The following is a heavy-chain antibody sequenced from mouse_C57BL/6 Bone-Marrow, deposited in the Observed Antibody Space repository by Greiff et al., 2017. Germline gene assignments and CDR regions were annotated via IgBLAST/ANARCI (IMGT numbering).Heavy chain of an antibody. D-gene: IGHD2-2*01. Sequence: VQLQQSGAELVRPGASVKLSCTASGFNIKDDYMHWVKQRPEQGLEWIGWIDPENGDTEYASKFQGKATITADPSSNTAYLQLSSLTSEDTAVYYCTTGWLPFYWYFDVWGTGTTVTVSS. CDR2: IDPENGDT. J-gene: IGHJ1*03. V-gene: IGHV14-4*01. CDR1: GFNIKDDY. CDR3: TTGWLPFYWYFDV.